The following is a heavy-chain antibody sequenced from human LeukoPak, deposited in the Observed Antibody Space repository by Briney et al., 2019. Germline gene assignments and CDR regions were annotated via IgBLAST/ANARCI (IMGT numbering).Heavy chain of an antibody. J-gene: IGHJ6*03. Sequence: PSETLSLTCTVSGGSISSYYWSWIRQPPGKGLEWIGYIYYSGSTNYNPSLKSRVTISVDTAKIQFSLEVSSVIAADTAVYYCARGRGGYDSTSHYYGYIDVWGKGTTVTVSS. D-gene: IGHD5-12*01. V-gene: IGHV4-59*12. CDR1: GGSISSYY. CDR2: IYYSGST. CDR3: ARGRGGYDSTSHYYGYIDV.